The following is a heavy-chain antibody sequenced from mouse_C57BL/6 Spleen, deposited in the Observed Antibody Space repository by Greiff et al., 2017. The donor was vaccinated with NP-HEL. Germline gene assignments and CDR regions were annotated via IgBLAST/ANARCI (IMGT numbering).Heavy chain of an antibody. D-gene: IGHD2-5*01. V-gene: IGHV5-4*01. CDR3: ARDGPYYSNYEAMDY. J-gene: IGHJ4*01. CDR2: ISDGGSYT. Sequence: DVMLVESGGGLVKPGGSLKLSCAASGFTFSSYAMSWVRQTPEKRLEWVATISDGGSYTYYPDNVKGRFTISRDNAKNNLYLQMSHLKSEDTAMYYCARDGPYYSNYEAMDYWGQGTSVTVAS. CDR1: GFTFSSYA.